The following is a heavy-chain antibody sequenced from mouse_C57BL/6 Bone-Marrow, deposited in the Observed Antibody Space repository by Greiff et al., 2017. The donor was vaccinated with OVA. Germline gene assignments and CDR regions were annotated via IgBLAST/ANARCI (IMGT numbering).Heavy chain of an antibody. CDR2: ISNLAYSI. Sequence: EVNVVESGGGLVQPGGSLKLSCAASGFTFSDYGMAWVRQAPRKGPEWVAFISNLAYSIYYADTVTGRFTISRENAKNTLYLEMSSLRSEDTAMYYCARNYGSIYAMDYWGQGTSVTVSS. D-gene: IGHD1-1*01. CDR3: ARNYGSIYAMDY. J-gene: IGHJ4*01. V-gene: IGHV5-15*01. CDR1: GFTFSDYG.